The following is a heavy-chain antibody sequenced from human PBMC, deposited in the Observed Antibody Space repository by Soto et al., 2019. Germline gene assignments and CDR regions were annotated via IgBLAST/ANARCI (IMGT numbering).Heavy chain of an antibody. J-gene: IGHJ6*02. D-gene: IGHD1-26*01. V-gene: IGHV3-33*01. CDR3: ARDLWGTSYDGMDL. Sequence: PGGSLRLSCVGSGFKFSDYGINWVRQAPGKGLQWVAIVYSDGKNEYYADSVKGRFTISRDNGNNTVSLQMNSLRDEDTAVYFCARDLWGTSYDGMDLWGQGNTVTVSS. CDR2: VYSDGKNE. CDR1: GFKFSDYG.